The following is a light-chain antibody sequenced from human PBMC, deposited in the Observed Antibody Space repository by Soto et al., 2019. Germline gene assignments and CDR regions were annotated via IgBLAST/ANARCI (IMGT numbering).Light chain of an antibody. CDR3: QQSYSTPKT. Sequence: DIQMTQSPSSLSASVGDRVTITCRASQSISSYLNWYQQKPGKAPKLLIYAASSLQSGVPSRSRGSGSGTDFTLTISSLQPEDFATYYCQQSYSTPKTFGQGTKLEIK. J-gene: IGKJ2*01. CDR1: QSISSY. V-gene: IGKV1-39*01. CDR2: AAS.